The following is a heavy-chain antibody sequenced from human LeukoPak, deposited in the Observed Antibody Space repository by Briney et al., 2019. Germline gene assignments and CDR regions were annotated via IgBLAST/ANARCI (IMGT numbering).Heavy chain of an antibody. J-gene: IGHJ5*02. Sequence: PGRSLRLSCAASGFTFSSYGMQWVRLTPGKGLEWVTFIRYDGSNKYYADSVKGRFTISRDNSKNTLYLQMNSLRAEDTAGYYCARGDSGWYMYFDFRNNWFDPWGQGTLVTVSS. CDR2: IRYDGSNK. CDR1: GFTFSSYG. D-gene: IGHD6-19*01. CDR3: ARGDSGWYMYFDFRNNWFDP. V-gene: IGHV3-33*01.